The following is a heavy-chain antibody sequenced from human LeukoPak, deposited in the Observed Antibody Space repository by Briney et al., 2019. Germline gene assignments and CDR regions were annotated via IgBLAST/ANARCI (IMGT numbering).Heavy chain of an antibody. J-gene: IGHJ4*02. CDR1: GFTFSNGW. V-gene: IGHV3-15*07. CDR2: IQSETDGGTT. CDR3: TTVLGGLRFFDH. Sequence: PGGSLRLSCVGSGFTFSNGWMNWVRQAPGKGLEWVGRIQSETDGGTTDYGAPMKGRFTISRDDSKMMLYLQMNSLQTEDTAVYFCTTVLGGLRFFDHWGQGTAVTVSS.